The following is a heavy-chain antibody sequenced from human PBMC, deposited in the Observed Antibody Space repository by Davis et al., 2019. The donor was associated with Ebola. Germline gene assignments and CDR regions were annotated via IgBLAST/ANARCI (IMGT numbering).Heavy chain of an antibody. Sequence: ASVKVSCKASGYTFTSYDINWVRQATGQGLEWMGWMNPNSGSTGYAQKFQGRVTMTRNTSISTAYMELSSLRSEDTAVYYCARRIAARPNWFDPWGQGTLVTVSS. CDR1: GYTFTSYD. V-gene: IGHV1-8*01. CDR2: MNPNSGST. D-gene: IGHD6-6*01. J-gene: IGHJ5*02. CDR3: ARRIAARPNWFDP.